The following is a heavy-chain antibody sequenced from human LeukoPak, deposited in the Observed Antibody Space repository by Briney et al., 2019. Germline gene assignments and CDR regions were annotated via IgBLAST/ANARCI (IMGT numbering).Heavy chain of an antibody. CDR3: ARGGTLPLMITFGWAGYYYMDV. J-gene: IGHJ6*03. D-gene: IGHD3-16*01. CDR2: IYTSGST. CDR1: GGSISSYY. V-gene: IGHV4-4*07. Sequence: SETLSLTCTVSGGSISSYYWSWIRQPAGKGLEWIGRIYTSGSTNYNPSLKGRVTMSVDTSKNQFSLKLSSVTAADTAVYYCARGGTLPLMITFGWAGYYYMDVWGKGTTVTVSS.